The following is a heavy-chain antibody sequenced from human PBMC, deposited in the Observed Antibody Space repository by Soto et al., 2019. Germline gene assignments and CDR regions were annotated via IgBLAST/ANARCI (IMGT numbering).Heavy chain of an antibody. CDR2: ISSSSSYI. CDR3: ARAILQRGYSYGTNWFDP. Sequence: PGGSLRLSCAASGFTFSSYSMNWVRQAPGKGPEWVSSISSSSSYIYYADSVKGRFTISRDNAKNSLYLQMNSLRAEDTAVYYCARAILQRGYSYGTNWFDPWGQGTLVTVSS. CDR1: GFTFSSYS. J-gene: IGHJ5*02. V-gene: IGHV3-21*01. D-gene: IGHD5-18*01.